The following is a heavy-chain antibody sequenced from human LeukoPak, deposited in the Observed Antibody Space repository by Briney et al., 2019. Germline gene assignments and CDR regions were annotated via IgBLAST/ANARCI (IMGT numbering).Heavy chain of an antibody. D-gene: IGHD2-15*01. CDR1: GFTFSSHG. Sequence: GGSLRLSCAASGFTFSSHGMNWVRQAPGKGLEWVSGISPRGDITYYADSVKGRFTISRDNAKNSLYLQMNSLRADDTAVYYCARETYCSGGSCYKGNAFDIWGQGTMVTVSS. J-gene: IGHJ3*02. V-gene: IGHV3-21*01. CDR2: ISPRGDIT. CDR3: ARETYCSGGSCYKGNAFDI.